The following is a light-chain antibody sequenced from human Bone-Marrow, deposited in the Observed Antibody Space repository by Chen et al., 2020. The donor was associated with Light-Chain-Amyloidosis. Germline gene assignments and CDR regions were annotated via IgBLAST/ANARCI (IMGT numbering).Light chain of an antibody. CDR1: SSDVGGYNY. Sequence: QSALTQPASVSGSPGQSITMSCTGTSSDVGGYNYVSWYQQHPGKAPRLMIYDVSIRPSGISNRFSGSKSDNTASLTISGLQAEDEADYYCSSYTSSTPVVFGGGTKLTVL. CDR2: DVS. J-gene: IGLJ2*01. CDR3: SSYTSSTPVV. V-gene: IGLV2-14*01.